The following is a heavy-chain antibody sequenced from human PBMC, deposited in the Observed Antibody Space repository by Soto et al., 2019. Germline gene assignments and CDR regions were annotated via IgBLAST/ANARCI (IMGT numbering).Heavy chain of an antibody. J-gene: IGHJ6*02. Sequence: PGGSLRLSCAASGFTFSSYWMHWVRQAPGKGLVWVSRINSDGSSTSYADSVKGRFTISRDNAKNTLYLQMNSLRAEDTAVYYCAREKRRATISYYYYGMDVWGQGTTVTVSS. D-gene: IGHD1-26*01. V-gene: IGHV3-74*01. CDR2: INSDGSST. CDR3: AREKRRATISYYYYGMDV. CDR1: GFTFSSYW.